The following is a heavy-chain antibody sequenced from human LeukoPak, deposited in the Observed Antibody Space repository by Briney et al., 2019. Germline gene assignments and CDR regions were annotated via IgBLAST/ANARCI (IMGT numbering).Heavy chain of an antibody. CDR1: GFTFSSYA. CDR3: ARSDYGDYGIDY. CDR2: ISYDGSNK. V-gene: IGHV3-30-3*01. D-gene: IGHD4-17*01. J-gene: IGHJ4*02. Sequence: GGSLRLSCAASGFTFSSYAMHWVRQAAGKGLEWVAVISYDGSNKYYADSVKGRFTISRDNSKNTLYLQMNSLRAEDTAVYYCARSDYGDYGIDYWGQGTLVTVSS.